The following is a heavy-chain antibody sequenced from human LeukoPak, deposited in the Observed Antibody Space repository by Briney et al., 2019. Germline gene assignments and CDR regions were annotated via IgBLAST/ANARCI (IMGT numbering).Heavy chain of an antibody. CDR2: ISGSGGST. CDR3: AKDPSMTGYYKGGFDY. Sequence: GGSLRLSCAASGFTFSSYAMSWVRQAPGKGLEWASAISGSGGSTYYADSVKGRFTISRDNSKNTLYLQMNSLRAEDTAVYYCAKDPSMTGYYKGGFDYWGQGTLVTVSS. D-gene: IGHD3-9*01. J-gene: IGHJ4*02. V-gene: IGHV3-23*01. CDR1: GFTFSSYA.